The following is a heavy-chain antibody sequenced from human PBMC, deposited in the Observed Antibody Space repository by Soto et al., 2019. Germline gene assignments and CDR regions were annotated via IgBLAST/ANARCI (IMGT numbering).Heavy chain of an antibody. CDR1: GDSVSSNSAA. CDR3: ARDANKGGYCSGGSCYEDYYYGMDV. Sequence: PSQTLSLTCAISGDSVSSNSAAWNWIRQSPSRGLEWLGRTYYRSKWYNDYAVSVKSRITINPDTSKNQFSLQLNSVTPEDTAVDYCARDANKGGYCSGGSCYEDYYYGMDVWGQGTTVTVSS. D-gene: IGHD2-15*01. J-gene: IGHJ6*02. CDR2: TYYRSKWYN. V-gene: IGHV6-1*01.